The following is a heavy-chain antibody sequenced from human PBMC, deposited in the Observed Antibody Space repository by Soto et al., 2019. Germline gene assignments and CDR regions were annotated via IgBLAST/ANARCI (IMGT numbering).Heavy chain of an antibody. CDR3: ARRGDIVVVPAARSAFDI. Sequence: GESLKISCKGSGYSFTSYWIGWVRQMPGKGLEWMGIIYPGDSDTRYSPSFQGQVTISADKSISTAYLQWSSLKASDTAMYYCARRGDIVVVPAARSAFDIWGQGTMVTVSS. CDR1: GYSFTSYW. J-gene: IGHJ3*02. V-gene: IGHV5-51*01. CDR2: IYPGDSDT. D-gene: IGHD2-2*01.